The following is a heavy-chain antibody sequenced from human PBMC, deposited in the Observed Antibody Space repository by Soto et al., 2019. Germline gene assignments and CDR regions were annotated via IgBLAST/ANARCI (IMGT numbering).Heavy chain of an antibody. CDR3: IRVGGFMEWFSD. V-gene: IGHV3-74*01. D-gene: IGHD3-3*01. CDR1: DLGFSTSW. CDR2: ITSDGSST. Sequence: GGSLRLSCVASDLGFSTSWMFWVRQAPGKGLVWISYITSDGSSTSYADSVKGRFTVSRDNAKNTVYLQMNSLRAEDTAMYYCIRVGGFMEWFSDWGQGTLVTVSS. J-gene: IGHJ4*02.